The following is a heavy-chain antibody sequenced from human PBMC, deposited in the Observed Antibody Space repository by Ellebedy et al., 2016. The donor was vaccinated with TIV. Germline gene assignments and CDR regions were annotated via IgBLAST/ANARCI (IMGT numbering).Heavy chain of an antibody. V-gene: IGHV3-23*01. J-gene: IGHJ4*02. CDR2: ISGSGGST. D-gene: IGHD3-22*01. CDR3: AKGSYFDTSGSDY. CDR1: GFSFRYYG. Sequence: ESLKISCAASGFSFRYYGMYWVRQAPGKGLEWVSAISGSGGSTYYADSVKGRFTISRDNSKNTLYLQMNSLRAEDTAVFYCAKGSYFDTSGSDYWGQGTLVTVSS.